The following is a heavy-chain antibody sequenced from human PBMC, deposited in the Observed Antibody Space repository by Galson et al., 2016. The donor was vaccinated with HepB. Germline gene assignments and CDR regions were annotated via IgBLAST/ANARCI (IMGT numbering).Heavy chain of an antibody. CDR1: GFTFSNYA. D-gene: IGHD1-26*01. CDR2: IRSGGDT. Sequence: SLRLSCAASGFTFSNYAMSWVRQTPGKGLEWVSSIRSGGDTFYPDSVKGRFTTSRDISKNMLYLQMSSLRLEDTAEYYCARGEGSGSWLVGHWGQGTLVTVSS. V-gene: IGHV3-23*01. J-gene: IGHJ4*02. CDR3: ARGEGSGSWLVGH.